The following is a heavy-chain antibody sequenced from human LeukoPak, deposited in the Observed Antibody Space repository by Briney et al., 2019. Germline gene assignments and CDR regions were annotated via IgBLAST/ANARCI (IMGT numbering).Heavy chain of an antibody. CDR2: IYYSGST. V-gene: IGHV4-59*08. J-gene: IGHJ3*01. CDR3: AREYSSSSGRRAFDF. CDR1: GGSINNYY. Sequence: PSETLSLTCTVSGGSINNYYWNWIRQPPGKGLEWIGYIYYSGSTNYNPSLKSRVTTLVDTSKNQFSLRLSSVTAADTAVYYCAREYSSSSGRRAFDFWGQGTMVTVSS. D-gene: IGHD6-6*01.